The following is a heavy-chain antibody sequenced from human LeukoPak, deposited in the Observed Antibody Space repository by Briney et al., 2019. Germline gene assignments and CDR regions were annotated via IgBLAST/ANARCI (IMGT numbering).Heavy chain of an antibody. CDR1: GYTFSNYY. Sequence: ASVKVSCKASGYTFSNYYMHWVRQAPGQGLGWMGIINPSSGSTTYAQKFQGRVTMTRDMSTNTVYMELSSLRSEDTAVYYCARDITDIVVVVAATEGAFDIWGQGTMVTVSS. V-gene: IGHV1-46*01. CDR3: ARDITDIVVVVAATEGAFDI. D-gene: IGHD2-15*01. CDR2: INPSSGST. J-gene: IGHJ3*02.